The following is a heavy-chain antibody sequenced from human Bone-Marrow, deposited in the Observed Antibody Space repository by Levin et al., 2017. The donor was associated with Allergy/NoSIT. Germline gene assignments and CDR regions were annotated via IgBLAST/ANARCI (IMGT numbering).Heavy chain of an antibody. Sequence: PGGSLRLSCVGSGFRFYSYSLSWVRQTPGRGLEWVAYISAGANTIYYADSVKGRFTISRDNTESSLYLQMSSLRDEDTAVYYCARMPVAEGWMKYFDYWGQGTLVTVSA. CDR2: ISAGANTI. V-gene: IGHV3-48*02. J-gene: IGHJ4*02. CDR3: ARMPVAEGWMKYFDY. D-gene: IGHD2-2*01. CDR1: GFRFYSYS.